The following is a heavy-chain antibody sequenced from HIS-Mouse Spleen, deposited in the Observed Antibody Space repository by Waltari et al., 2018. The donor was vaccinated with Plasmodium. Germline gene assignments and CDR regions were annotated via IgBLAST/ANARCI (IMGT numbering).Heavy chain of an antibody. CDR1: GFPFSSYW. D-gene: IGHD6-13*01. CDR3: ASSWYWYFDL. CDR2: IKQDGSEK. Sequence: EVQLVESGGGLVQPGGSLRLSCAASGFPFSSYWMSWVRQAPGKGLDGGANIKQDGSEKYYVDSVKGRFTISRDNAKNSLYLQMNSLRAEDTAVYYCASSWYWYFDLWGRGTLVTVSS. J-gene: IGHJ2*01. V-gene: IGHV3-7*01.